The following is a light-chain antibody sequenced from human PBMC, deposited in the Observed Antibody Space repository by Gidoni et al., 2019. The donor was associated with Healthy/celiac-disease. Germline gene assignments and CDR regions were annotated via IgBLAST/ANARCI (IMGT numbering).Light chain of an antibody. CDR1: QDISSY. CDR2: DAS. J-gene: IGKJ4*01. Sequence: DIQMTQSPSSLSASVGDRVTITCQASQDISSYLNWYQQKPGKAPKLLIYDASNLETGVPSRFSGSGSGTDFTFTISSLQPEDIATYYCQQYDNRRVTFGGGTKVEIK. V-gene: IGKV1-33*01. CDR3: QQYDNRRVT.